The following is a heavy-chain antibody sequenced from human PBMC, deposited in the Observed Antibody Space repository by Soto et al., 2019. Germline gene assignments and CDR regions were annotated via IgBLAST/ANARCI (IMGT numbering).Heavy chain of an antibody. Sequence: QVQRVESGGGVVKPGRSLRLSCAASGFTFSSFTMHWVRQAPGTGLEWVALISYAAGNNKYYADSVKGRFSISRDNSRNTLYLQLTSLRAEDREVYYCARRIAVAGTPDVDYWGQGTLVTVSS. CDR1: GFTFSSFT. CDR3: ARRIAVAGTPDVDY. J-gene: IGHJ4*02. V-gene: IGHV3-30-3*01. D-gene: IGHD6-19*01. CDR2: ISYAAGNNK.